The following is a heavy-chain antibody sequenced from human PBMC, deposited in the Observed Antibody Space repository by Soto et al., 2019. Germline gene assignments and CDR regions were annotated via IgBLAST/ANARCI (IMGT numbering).Heavy chain of an antibody. CDR3: TTDSGATTPFDY. D-gene: IGHD1-26*01. J-gene: IGHJ4*02. CDR2: IKSKTDGGTT. Sequence: SVSNAWMNWVRPAPGKGLEWVGRIKSKTDGGTTDYAAPVKGRFTISRDDSKNTLYLQMNSLKTEDTAVYYCTTDSGATTPFDYWGQGTLVTVSS. V-gene: IGHV3-15*07. CDR1: SVSNAW.